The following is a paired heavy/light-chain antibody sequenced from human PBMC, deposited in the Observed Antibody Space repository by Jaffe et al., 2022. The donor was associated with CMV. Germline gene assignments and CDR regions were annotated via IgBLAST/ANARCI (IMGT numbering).Heavy chain of an antibody. CDR2: ITTSGTST. V-gene: IGHV3-48*03. CDR3: ARGGFCPSGVCQSTGYFQR. CDR1: GFTFSSYE. D-gene: IGHD2-8*01. Sequence: EIQLIESGGGVIQPGGSLRLSCAASGFTFSSYEMNWVRQAPGKGLEWVSNITTSGTSTHYVESVKGRFTMSRDNAKNAVFLQMNSLRGEDTAVYFCARGGFCPSGVCQSTGYFQRWGQGTLVTVSS. J-gene: IGHJ1*01.
Light chain of an antibody. J-gene: IGKJ1*01. Sequence: DIQMTQSPATLSASVGDRVTITCRASQSVRSWLAWYQQKPGRAPKLLVSTASSLESGVPSRFSGGGSGTQFTLTISSLQPDDFATYYCQQYHTYPWTFGQGTEVEIK. CDR1: QSVRSW. CDR2: TAS. CDR3: QQYHTYPWT. V-gene: IGKV1-5*03.